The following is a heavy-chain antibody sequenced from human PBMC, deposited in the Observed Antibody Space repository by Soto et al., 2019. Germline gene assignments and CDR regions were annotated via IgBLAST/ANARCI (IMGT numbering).Heavy chain of an antibody. V-gene: IGHV1-69*13. D-gene: IGHD1-26*01. J-gene: IGHJ5*02. CDR3: AREVGATLNWSDP. CDR1: GGTFSSYA. Sequence: ASVKVSCKASGGTFSSYAISWVRQAPGQGLEWMGGIIPIFGTANYAQKFQGRVTITADESTSTAYMELSSLRSEDTAVYYCAREVGATLNWSDPWGQGTLVTVSS. CDR2: IIPIFGTA.